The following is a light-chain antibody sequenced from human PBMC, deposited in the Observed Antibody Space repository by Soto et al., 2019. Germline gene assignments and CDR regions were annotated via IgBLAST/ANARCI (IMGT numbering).Light chain of an antibody. CDR1: SSDVGSYNY. CDR3: SSYTGSSPL. J-gene: IGLJ2*01. Sequence: QSALTQPASVSGSPGQSITISCTGTSSDVGSYNYVSWYQQHPPKAPKLMIYEVSNRPSGVSDRFSGSKSGNTASLTISGLQAEDEADYYCSSYTGSSPLFGGGTKLTVL. CDR2: EVS. V-gene: IGLV2-14*01.